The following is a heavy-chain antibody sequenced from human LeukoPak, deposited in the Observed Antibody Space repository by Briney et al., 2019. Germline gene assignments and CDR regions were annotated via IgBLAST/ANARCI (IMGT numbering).Heavy chain of an antibody. J-gene: IGHJ4*02. CDR2: INHSGST. Sequence: SETLSLTCTVSGGSISSYYWGWIRQPPGKGLEWIGEINHSGSTNYNPSLKSRVTISVDTSKNQFSLKLSSVTAADTAVYYCASTAVAETGPFDYWGQGTLVTVSS. CDR1: GGSISSYY. CDR3: ASTAVAETGPFDY. V-gene: IGHV4-34*01. D-gene: IGHD6-19*01.